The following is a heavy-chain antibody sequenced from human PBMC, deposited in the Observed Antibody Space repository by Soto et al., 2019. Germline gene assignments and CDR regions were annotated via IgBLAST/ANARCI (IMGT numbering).Heavy chain of an antibody. CDR3: TRVSFAVFLRFPFDL. J-gene: IGHJ4*02. V-gene: IGHV1-8*01. D-gene: IGHD4-17*01. Sequence: QVQLVQSGAEVKKPGASVRVSCKASGYSFTSYDVNWVRQASGQGLEWMGWSNPNSGSTVYAQKFQGRVTMTTDTSINTAYMELSRLRPDDTAIYFCTRVSFAVFLRFPFDLWGQGTEVTVSS. CDR1: GYSFTSYD. CDR2: SNPNSGST.